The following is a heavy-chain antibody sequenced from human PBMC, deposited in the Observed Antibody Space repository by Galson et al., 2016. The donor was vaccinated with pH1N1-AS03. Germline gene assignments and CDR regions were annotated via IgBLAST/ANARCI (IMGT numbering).Heavy chain of an antibody. CDR1: GFSISTSGIG. Sequence: PALVKPTQTLTLTCTLSGFSISTSGIGVGWIRQPPGKALEWLAFIYWDDDDRYSPSLQSRLTIRKDTSKNQVVLTMTNMDPSDTATYFCARRCGAELFFDQWGQGTLVTVSS. CDR2: IYWDDDD. J-gene: IGHJ4*02. V-gene: IGHV2-5*02. CDR3: ARRCGAELFFDQ. D-gene: IGHD1-26*01.